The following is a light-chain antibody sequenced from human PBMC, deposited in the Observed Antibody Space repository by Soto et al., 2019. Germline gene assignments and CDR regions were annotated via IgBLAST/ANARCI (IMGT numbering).Light chain of an antibody. V-gene: IGKV3-11*01. Sequence: EIVLTQSPATLSLSPGERATLSCRASQNVLTYLAWYQQKPGQPPRLLTYETSNRATGIPAKFSGSGSGTDFTLTISSLEPEDSAVYYCQQRYNWHLTFGQGTRRRL. CDR3: QQRYNWHLT. CDR1: QNVLTY. CDR2: ETS. J-gene: IGKJ5*01.